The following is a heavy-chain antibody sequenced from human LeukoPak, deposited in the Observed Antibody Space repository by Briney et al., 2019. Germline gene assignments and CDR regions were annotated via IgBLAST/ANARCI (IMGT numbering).Heavy chain of an antibody. V-gene: IGHV7-4-1*02. CDR1: GYTFTSYA. J-gene: IGHJ6*02. D-gene: IGHD3-10*01. CDR3: ARVEWFGELSPYYYYYYGMDV. Sequence: ASVKVSCKASGYTFTSYAMNWVRQAPGQGLEYMGWINTNTGNPTYAQGFTGRFVFSLDTSVSTAYLQISSLKAEDTAVYYCARVEWFGELSPYYYYYYGMDVWGQGTTVTVSS. CDR2: INTNTGNP.